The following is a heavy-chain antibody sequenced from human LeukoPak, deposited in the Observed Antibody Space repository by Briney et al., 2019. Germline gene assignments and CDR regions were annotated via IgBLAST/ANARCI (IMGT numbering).Heavy chain of an antibody. Sequence: GASVKVFCKASGYTFTSYGISWVRQAPGQGLEWMGWISAYNGNTNYAQKLQGRVTMTTDTSTSTAYMELRSLRSDDTAVYYCARDSSSWLHDAFDIWGQGTMVTVSS. V-gene: IGHV1-18*01. CDR3: ARDSSSWLHDAFDI. D-gene: IGHD6-13*01. CDR2: ISAYNGNT. J-gene: IGHJ3*02. CDR1: GYTFTSYG.